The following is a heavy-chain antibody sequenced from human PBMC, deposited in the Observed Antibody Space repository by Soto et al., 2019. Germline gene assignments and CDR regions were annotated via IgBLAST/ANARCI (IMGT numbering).Heavy chain of an antibody. D-gene: IGHD5-12*01. Sequence: QVQLVQSGAEVKKPGASVKVSCKASGYTFTSYYMHWVRQAPGQGLEWMGIINPSGGSTSYAQKFQGRVTMTRDTSTSTVYMGLSSLRSEDTAVYYCAAGGGHDYFDYWGQGTLVTVSS. V-gene: IGHV1-46*01. CDR2: INPSGGST. CDR3: AAGGGHDYFDY. J-gene: IGHJ4*02. CDR1: GYTFTSYY.